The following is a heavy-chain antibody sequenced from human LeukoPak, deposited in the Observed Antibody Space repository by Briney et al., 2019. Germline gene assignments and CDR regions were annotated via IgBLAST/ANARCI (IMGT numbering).Heavy chain of an antibody. J-gene: IGHJ4*02. CDR3: ARDMACTNGVCYNFDY. CDR2: ISYDGSNR. Sequence: GGSLRLSCAASGFTFSSYGMHWVRQAPGKGLEWVAVISYDGSNRYYADSVKGRFTISRDNSKNTLYLQMNSLRAEDTAVYYCARDMACTNGVCYNFDYWGQGTLVTVSS. D-gene: IGHD2-8*01. V-gene: IGHV3-30*03. CDR1: GFTFSSYG.